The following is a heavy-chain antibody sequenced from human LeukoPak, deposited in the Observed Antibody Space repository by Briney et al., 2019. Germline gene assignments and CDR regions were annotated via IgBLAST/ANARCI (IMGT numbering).Heavy chain of an antibody. D-gene: IGHD3-22*01. J-gene: IGHJ4*02. CDR3: ARDPTTMVVVPYFDY. V-gene: IGHV1-2*02. Sequence: ASVKVSCKASGYTFTGYYMHWVRQAPGQGLEWMGWINPNSGGTNYAQKFQGRVTMTRDTSISTAYMELSRLRSDDTAVYCCARDPTTMVVVPYFDYWGQGTLVTVSS. CDR2: INPNSGGT. CDR1: GYTFTGYY.